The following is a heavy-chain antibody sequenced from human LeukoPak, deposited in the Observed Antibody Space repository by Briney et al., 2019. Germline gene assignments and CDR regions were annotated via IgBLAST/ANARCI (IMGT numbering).Heavy chain of an antibody. V-gene: IGHV3-30*04. D-gene: IGHD1-26*01. CDR2: ISYDGSNK. CDR1: GFTFSGSA. CDR3: AKDASVGAGDY. Sequence: GGSLRLSCAASGFTFSGSAMHWVRQAPGKGLEWVAVISYDGSNKYYADSVKGRFTISRDNSKNTLYLQMNSLRAEDTAVYYCAKDASVGAGDYWGQGTLVTVSS. J-gene: IGHJ4*02.